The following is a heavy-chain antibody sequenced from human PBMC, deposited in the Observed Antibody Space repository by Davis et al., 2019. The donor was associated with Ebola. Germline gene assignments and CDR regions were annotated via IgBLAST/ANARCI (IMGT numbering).Heavy chain of an antibody. V-gene: IGHV1-2*04. J-gene: IGHJ5*02. CDR1: GYTFTSYG. CDR3: AVGDRSSWYWGYFGWFDP. Sequence: ASVKVSCKASGYTFTSYGISWVRQAPGQGLEWMGWINPNSGGTNYAQKFQGWVTMTRDTSISTAYMELSRLRSDDTAVYYCAVGDRSSWYWGYFGWFDPWGQGTLVTVSS. CDR2: INPNSGGT. D-gene: IGHD6-13*01.